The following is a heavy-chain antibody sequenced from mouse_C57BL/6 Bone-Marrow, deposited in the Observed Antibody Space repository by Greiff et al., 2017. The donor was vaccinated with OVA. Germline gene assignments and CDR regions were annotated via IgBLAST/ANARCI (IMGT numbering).Heavy chain of an antibody. CDR2: IDPETGDT. Sequence: EVQLQQSGAELVRPGASVKLSCTASGFTITDDYMHWVKQRPEQGLEWIGWIDPETGDTEYASKFQGKATITADTSSNTAYLQLSSLTSEDTAVYYCTSYGNFDYWGQGTTLTVSS. J-gene: IGHJ2*01. CDR1: GFTITDDY. CDR3: TSYGNFDY. D-gene: IGHD2-1*01. V-gene: IGHV14-4*01.